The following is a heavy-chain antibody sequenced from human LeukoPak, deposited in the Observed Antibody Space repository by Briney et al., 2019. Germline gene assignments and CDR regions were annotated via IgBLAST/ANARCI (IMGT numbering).Heavy chain of an antibody. J-gene: IGHJ6*02. CDR3: ARAFGYCSSTSCNGYYYYYYGMDV. Sequence: GGSLRLSCAASGFTFSSYSMNWVRQAPGKGLEWVSSISSSSSYIYYADSVKGRFTISRDNAKNSLYLQMNSLRAEDTAVYYCARAFGYCSSTSCNGYYYYYYGMDVWGQGTTVTVSS. D-gene: IGHD2-2*03. CDR1: GFTFSSYS. CDR2: ISSSSSYI. V-gene: IGHV3-21*01.